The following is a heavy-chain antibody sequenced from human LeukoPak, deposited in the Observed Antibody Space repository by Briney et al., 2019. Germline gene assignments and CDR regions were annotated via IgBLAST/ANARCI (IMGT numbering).Heavy chain of an antibody. J-gene: IGHJ4*02. D-gene: IGHD5-24*01. CDR2: IYYSGTT. CDR3: ARDNGREMATV. Sequence: PSETLSLTCTVSGGSISSSSYYWGWIRQPPGKGLEWIGSIYYSGTTYYSPSHKSRVTISVDTSRNQFSLNLSSVTAADTAVYYCARDNGREMATVWGQGTLVTVSS. V-gene: IGHV4-39*07. CDR1: GGSISSSSYY.